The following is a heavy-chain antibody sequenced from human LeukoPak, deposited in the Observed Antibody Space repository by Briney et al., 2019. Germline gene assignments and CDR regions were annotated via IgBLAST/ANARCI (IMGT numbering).Heavy chain of an antibody. CDR1: GFTFDDYA. D-gene: IGHD3-22*01. V-gene: IGHV3-9*01. J-gene: IGHJ4*02. CDR2: ISWNSGSI. Sequence: PGGSLRLSCAASGFTFDDYAMHWVRQAPGKGLEWVSGISWNSGSIGYADSVKGRFTISRDNAKNSLYLQTNSLRAEDAALYYCAKGFYDSSGYYPFDYWGQGTLVTVSS. CDR3: AKGFYDSSGYYPFDY.